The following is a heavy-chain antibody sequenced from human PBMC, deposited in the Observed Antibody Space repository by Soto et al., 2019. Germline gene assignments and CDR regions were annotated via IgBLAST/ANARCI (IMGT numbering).Heavy chain of an antibody. V-gene: IGHV3-15*07. CDR1: GFTFSNAW. CDR3: TTARKQYCSSTSCRYYYYGMDV. Sequence: GGSLRLSCAASGFTFSNAWMNWVRQAPGKGLEWVGRIKSKTDGGTTDYAAPGKGRFTISRDDSKNTLYLQMNSLKTEDTAVYYCTTARKQYCSSTSCRYYYYGMDVWGQGTTVTVSS. D-gene: IGHD2-2*01. J-gene: IGHJ6*02. CDR2: IKSKTDGGTT.